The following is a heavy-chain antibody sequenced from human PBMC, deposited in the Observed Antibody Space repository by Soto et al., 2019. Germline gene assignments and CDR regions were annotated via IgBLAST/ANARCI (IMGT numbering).Heavy chain of an antibody. CDR1: GYTFTSYG. Sequence: EASVKVSCKASGYTFTSYGISWVRQAPGQGLEWMGWISAYNGNTNYAQKLQGRVTMTTDTSTSTAYMELRSLRSDDTAVYYCARDFGDFWSGYYKSPSSPSDYWGQGTLVTVSS. D-gene: IGHD3-3*01. J-gene: IGHJ4*02. CDR3: ARDFGDFWSGYYKSPSSPSDY. V-gene: IGHV1-18*01. CDR2: ISAYNGNT.